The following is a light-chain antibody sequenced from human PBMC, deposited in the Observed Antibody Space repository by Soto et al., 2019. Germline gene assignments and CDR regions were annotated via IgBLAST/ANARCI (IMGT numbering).Light chain of an antibody. CDR3: QQYYKTPFT. J-gene: IGKJ3*01. CDR2: WAS. CDR1: QSILYSSNEKNY. Sequence: DIVMTQSPDSLAVSLGEMASINCRSNQSILYSSNEKNYLAWYQQKPGQPPKLLIYWASSRESGVPARFTGSGCGTEPTLTISRLQAEDVAVYYCQQYYKTPFTFGPGTIVEI. V-gene: IGKV4-1*01.